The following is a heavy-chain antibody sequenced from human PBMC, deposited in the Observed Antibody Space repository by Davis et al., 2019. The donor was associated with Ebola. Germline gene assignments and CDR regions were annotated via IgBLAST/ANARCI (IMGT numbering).Heavy chain of an antibody. CDR1: GFTFNSYW. D-gene: IGHD5-12*01. CDR3: ATYSGYDLLVFVGAFDI. CDR2: INTDGSST. J-gene: IGHJ3*02. V-gene: IGHV3-74*01. Sequence: GESLKISCGASGFTFNSYWMHWVRQVPGKGLVWVSRINTDGSSTTYADSVKGRFTISRDNAKNTLYLQMNSLRGGDTAVYYCATYSGYDLLVFVGAFDIWGQGTMVTVSS.